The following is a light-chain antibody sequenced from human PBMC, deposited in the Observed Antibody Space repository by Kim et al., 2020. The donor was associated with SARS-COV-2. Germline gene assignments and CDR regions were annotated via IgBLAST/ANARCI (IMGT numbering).Light chain of an antibody. J-gene: IGKJ1*01. CDR2: AAS. CDR3: QKYNSAPRT. Sequence: PAGGDRVTITCRASQGISNYLAWYQQKPGKVPKLLIYAASTLQSGVPSRFSGSGSGTDFTLTISSLQPEDVATYYCQKYNSAPRTFGQGTKVDIK. V-gene: IGKV1-27*01. CDR1: QGISNY.